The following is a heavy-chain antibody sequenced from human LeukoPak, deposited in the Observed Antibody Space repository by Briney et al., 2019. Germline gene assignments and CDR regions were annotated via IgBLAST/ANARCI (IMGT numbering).Heavy chain of an antibody. CDR2: ISGRDSTT. CDR3: AKGLLRYFDSSDYMDV. J-gene: IGHJ6*03. CDR1: GFTFSSYA. Sequence: GGSLRLSCAASGFTFSSYAMSWVRQAPGKGLEWVSGISGRDSTTYYADSVKGRFTISRENSKNTLYLQMNSLRAEDTAVYYCAKGLLRYFDSSDYMDVWGKGTTVTVSS. V-gene: IGHV3-23*01. D-gene: IGHD3-9*01.